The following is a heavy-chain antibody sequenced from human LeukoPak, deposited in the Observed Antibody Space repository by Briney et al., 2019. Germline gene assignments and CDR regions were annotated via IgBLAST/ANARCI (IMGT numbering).Heavy chain of an antibody. J-gene: IGHJ4*02. CDR3: ASRPPVGVFVVFDY. D-gene: IGHD5/OR15-5a*01. CDR1: GFTFRSYE. CDR2: ISSSGNTI. V-gene: IGHV3-48*03. Sequence: GGSLRLSCAGSGFTFRSYEMNWVRQAPGKGLEWVSYISSSGNTIYYADSFEGRFTISRDDAKNSLYLQMNNLRAEDTAVYYCASRPPVGVFVVFDYWGQGTLVTVSS.